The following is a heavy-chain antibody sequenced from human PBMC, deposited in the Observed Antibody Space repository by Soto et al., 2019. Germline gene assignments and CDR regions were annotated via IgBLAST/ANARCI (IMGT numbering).Heavy chain of an antibody. CDR1: GFTFSTYA. J-gene: IGHJ6*02. CDR2: IGAGGGDK. V-gene: IGHV3-23*01. D-gene: IGHD3-10*01. Sequence: EVQLLESGGGLVLPGGSLRLSCAASGFTFSTYAMTWVRQAPGKGLEWVSDIGAGGGDKYYADAVKGRFPISRDNSKNTLYLQMNSLRGEDTAVYYCAKGGRLGSLHVWGQGTTVTVSS. CDR3: AKGGRLGSLHV.